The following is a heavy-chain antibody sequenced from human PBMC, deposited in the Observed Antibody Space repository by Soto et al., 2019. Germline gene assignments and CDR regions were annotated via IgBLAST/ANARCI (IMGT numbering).Heavy chain of an antibody. CDR1: GGTFSSYT. CDR3: ARDCSSTSCYAYP. D-gene: IGHD2-2*01. J-gene: IGHJ5*02. Sequence: QVQLVQSGAEVKKPGSSVKVSCKASGGTFSSYTISWVRQAIGQGLEWMGRIIPILGIANYAQKFQGRVTITADKSTSSAYMELSSLRSEDTAVYYCARDCSSTSCYAYPWGQGTLVTVSS. CDR2: IIPILGIA. V-gene: IGHV1-69*08.